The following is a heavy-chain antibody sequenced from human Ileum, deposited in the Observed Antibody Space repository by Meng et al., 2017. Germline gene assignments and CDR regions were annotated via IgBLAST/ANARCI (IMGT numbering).Heavy chain of an antibody. Sequence: GESLKISCIASGFTLSTYEMNWVRQAPGKGLEWVSYISSSGSTIYYADSVKGRFTISRDNAKNSLYLQMNSLRAEDTAVYYCARGIYYDSLAPHWGQGTLVTVSS. J-gene: IGHJ4*02. V-gene: IGHV3-48*03. CDR2: ISSSGSTI. D-gene: IGHD3-10*01. CDR3: ARGIYYDSLAPH. CDR1: GFTLSTYE.